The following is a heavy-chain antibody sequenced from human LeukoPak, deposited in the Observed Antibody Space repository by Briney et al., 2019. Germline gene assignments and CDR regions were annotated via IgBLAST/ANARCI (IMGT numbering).Heavy chain of an antibody. CDR3: AREEAIVGASFDY. J-gene: IGHJ4*02. D-gene: IGHD1-26*01. CDR1: GDSISNYY. V-gene: IGHV4-4*07. CDR2: IYTSGST. Sequence: SETLSLTCTVSGDSISNYYWSWIRQPAGKGLEWIGRIYTSGSTNYNPSLKSRVTMSVDTSKNQFSLKLSSVTAADTAVYYCAREEAIVGASFDYWGQGTLVTVSS.